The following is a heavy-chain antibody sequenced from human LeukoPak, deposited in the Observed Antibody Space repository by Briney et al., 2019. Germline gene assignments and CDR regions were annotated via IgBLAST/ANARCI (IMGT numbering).Heavy chain of an antibody. D-gene: IGHD6-19*01. CDR1: GYTFTSYG. CDR2: ISAYNGNT. V-gene: IGHV1-18*01. CDR3: ARQEHDSSGWYYFDY. J-gene: IGHJ4*02. Sequence: GASVKVSCKASGYTFTSYGISWVRQAPGQGLEWMGWISAYNGNTNYAQKLQGRVTMTTDTSTSTAYMELRSLRSDDTAVYYCARQEHDSSGWYYFDYWGQGTLVTVSS.